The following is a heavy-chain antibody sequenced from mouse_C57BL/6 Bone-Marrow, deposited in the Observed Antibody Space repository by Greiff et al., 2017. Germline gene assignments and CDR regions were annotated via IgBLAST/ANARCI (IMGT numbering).Heavy chain of an antibody. J-gene: IGHJ4*01. CDR1: GFSLTSYG. Sequence: VKLVESGPGLVQPSQSLSITCTASGFSLTSYGVHWVRQSPGKGLEWLGVIWSGGSTDYNAAFISRLSISKDNSKSQVFFKMNSLQADDTAIYYCARLYYGDAMDYWGQGTSVTVSS. D-gene: IGHD1-1*01. CDR3: ARLYYGDAMDY. CDR2: IWSGGST. V-gene: IGHV2-2*01.